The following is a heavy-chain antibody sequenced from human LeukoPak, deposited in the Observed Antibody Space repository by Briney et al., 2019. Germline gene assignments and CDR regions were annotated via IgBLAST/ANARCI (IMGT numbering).Heavy chain of an antibody. CDR2: IYYSGST. J-gene: IGHJ4*02. D-gene: IGHD1-26*01. V-gene: IGHV4-59*01. Sequence: SETLSLTCTVSGGSISSYYWSWIRQPPGEGLEWIGYIYYSGSTNYNPSPKRRVTISVDTSKNQFSLKLSSGTAADTAVYYCARHLSSSGSYYDYWGQGTLVTVSS. CDR1: GGSISSYY. CDR3: ARHLSSSGSYYDY.